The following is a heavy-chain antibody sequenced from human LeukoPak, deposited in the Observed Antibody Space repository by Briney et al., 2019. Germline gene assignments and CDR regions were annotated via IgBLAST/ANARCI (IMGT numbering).Heavy chain of an antibody. Sequence: PGGSLRLSCVGSGFTFSSHWMAWVRQAPGKGLEWVAVISHEGSFQNYADSVKGRFTISRDNSKNMVFLQMNSLSAEDTAVYYCARTREQWQVLDYWGQGTLVTVSS. CDR2: ISHEGSFQ. CDR1: GFTFSSHW. CDR3: ARTREQWQVLDY. J-gene: IGHJ4*02. V-gene: IGHV3-30*03. D-gene: IGHD6-19*01.